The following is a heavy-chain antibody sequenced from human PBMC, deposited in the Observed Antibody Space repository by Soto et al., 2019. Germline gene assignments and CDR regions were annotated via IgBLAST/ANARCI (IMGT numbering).Heavy chain of an antibody. J-gene: IGHJ6*03. CDR2: FRESGGTT. D-gene: IGHD3-9*01. CDR1: GFGFTFSTSA. Sequence: PGGSLRLSCAASGFGFTFSTSAMSWVRQAPGKGLEWVSTFRESGGTTHYANSVKGRFTISRDTAKNMLYLQMNSLRAEDTALYHCAREMTGFDYYYYMDVWGKGTTVTVSS. CDR3: AREMTGFDYYYYMDV. V-gene: IGHV3-23*01.